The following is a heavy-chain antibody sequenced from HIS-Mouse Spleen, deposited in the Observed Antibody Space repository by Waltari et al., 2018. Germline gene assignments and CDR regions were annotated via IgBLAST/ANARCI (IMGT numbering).Heavy chain of an antibody. J-gene: IGHJ4*02. D-gene: IGHD2-21*01. CDR1: GFTFSSYG. Sequence: QVQLVESGGGVVQPGRSLRLSCAASGFTFSSYGMHWVRQAPGKGLGWVAVISYDGSNKYYADAVKGRFTISRDNSKNTLYLQMNSLRAEDTAVYYCAKLCDPHFGYWGQGTLVTVSS. CDR3: AKLCDPHFGY. CDR2: ISYDGSNK. V-gene: IGHV3-30*18.